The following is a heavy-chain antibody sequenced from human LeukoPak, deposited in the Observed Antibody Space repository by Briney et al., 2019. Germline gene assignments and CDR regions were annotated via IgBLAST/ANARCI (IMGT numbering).Heavy chain of an antibody. J-gene: IGHJ5*02. CDR1: GFTFSSYA. Sequence: GGSLRLSCAGSGFTFSSYAMSWVRQAPGKGLEWVSGISGGGDSTYYADSVKGRFTISRDDSKNTVYLQMNSLRAEDTAVYYCAKEVVNYYDSSGYPVSKSFDPWGQGTLVTVSS. D-gene: IGHD3-22*01. CDR3: AKEVVNYYDSSGYPVSKSFDP. V-gene: IGHV3-23*01. CDR2: ISGGGDST.